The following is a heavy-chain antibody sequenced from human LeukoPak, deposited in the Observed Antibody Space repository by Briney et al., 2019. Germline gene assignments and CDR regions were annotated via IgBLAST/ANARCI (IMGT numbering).Heavy chain of an antibody. V-gene: IGHV4-39*01. CDR3: ARHVACIPRSRGAFDV. CDR2: VYYTGST. J-gene: IGHJ3*01. D-gene: IGHD6-19*01. CDR1: DVSISTKSYY. Sequence: PSETLSLTCAVSDVSISTKSYYWGWVRQPPGKGLEWIGNVYYTGSTDYTPSLKSRVTISVDMSKNHFSLDLTSVTAADTAVYYCARHVACIPRSRGAFDVWGQGTTVYVSS.